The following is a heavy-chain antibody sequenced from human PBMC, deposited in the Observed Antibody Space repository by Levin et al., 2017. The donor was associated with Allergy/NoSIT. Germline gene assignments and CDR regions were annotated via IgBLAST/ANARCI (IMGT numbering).Heavy chain of an antibody. D-gene: IGHD6-19*01. Sequence: GGSLRLSCAASGFTFSSYAMSWVRQAPGKGLEWVSTISGSGGTTYYADSVKGRFTISRDNSKNTLFLQMSSLRAEDTAVYYCAKGQRYSSGWFIIDYWGQGTLVTVSS. CDR2: ISGSGGTT. CDR1: GFTFSSYA. CDR3: AKGQRYSSGWFIIDY. V-gene: IGHV3-23*01. J-gene: IGHJ4*02.